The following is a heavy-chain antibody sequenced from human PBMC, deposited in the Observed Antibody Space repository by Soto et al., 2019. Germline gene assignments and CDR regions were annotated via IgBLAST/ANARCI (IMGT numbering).Heavy chain of an antibody. J-gene: IGHJ4*01. CDR2: TYYRSKWSY. CDR3: ARIAGASRGNDY. Sequence: QVQLQQSGPGLVKPSQTLSLTCAISGDSVSSNSAAWNWIRQSPSGGLEWLGRTYYRSKWSYDYAVSVQSRININPHTSKNQCSLQMSGVTPEDKVMYYCARIAGASRGNDYWSLGTLVTVSS. CDR1: GDSVSSNSAA. V-gene: IGHV6-1*01. D-gene: IGHD6-13*01.